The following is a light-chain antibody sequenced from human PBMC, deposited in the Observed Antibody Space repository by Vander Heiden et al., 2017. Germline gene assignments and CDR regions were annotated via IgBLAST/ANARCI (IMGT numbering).Light chain of an antibody. CDR1: ALPKQY. Sequence: SYELTQPPSVPVSPGPPARITCSGAALPKQYAYWYQPKPGQAPVLVIYKDSERPSGIPERFSGSSSGTTVTLTISGVQAEDEAEYYCQSADSSGIKWVFGGGTKLTVL. CDR3: QSADSSGIKWV. V-gene: IGLV3-25*03. CDR2: KDS. J-gene: IGLJ3*02.